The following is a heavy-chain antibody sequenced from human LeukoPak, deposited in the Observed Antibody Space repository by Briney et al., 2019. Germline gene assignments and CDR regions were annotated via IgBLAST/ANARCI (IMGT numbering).Heavy chain of an antibody. V-gene: IGHV3-48*01. Sequence: PGGSLRLSCAASGFTFSSYSMNWVRQAPGKGLEWVSYVSSSSSTIYYADSVKGRFTISRDNAKNSLYLQMNSLRAEDTAVYYCARGSGSYSFNLLGFDPWGQRTLVTVSS. CDR2: VSSSSSTI. J-gene: IGHJ5*02. CDR1: GFTFSSYS. CDR3: ARGSGSYSFNLLGFDP. D-gene: IGHD1-26*01.